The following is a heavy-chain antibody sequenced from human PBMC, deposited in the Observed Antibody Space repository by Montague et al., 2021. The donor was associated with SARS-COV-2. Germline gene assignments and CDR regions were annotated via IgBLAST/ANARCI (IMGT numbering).Heavy chain of an antibody. V-gene: IGHV4/OR15-8*01. J-gene: IGHJ4*02. CDR3: ARGVDTGVVTVTGVFDS. D-gene: IGHD5-18*01. CDR2: IYRSGSP. Sequence: IYRSGSPNYNPSLASRVVLSVDTSRNQFSMKMTSVTAADTAMYYCARGVDTGVVTVTGVFDSWGQGTLVIGS.